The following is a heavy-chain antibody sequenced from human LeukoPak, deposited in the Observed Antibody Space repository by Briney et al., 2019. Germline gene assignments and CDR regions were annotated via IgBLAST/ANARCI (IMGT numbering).Heavy chain of an antibody. CDR1: GGSISDFY. J-gene: IGHJ4*02. CDR3: ARNSGDF. CDR2: IYSSGNT. V-gene: IGHV4-4*07. D-gene: IGHD4-23*01. Sequence: PSETLSLTCSVSGGSISDFYWSWIQQPAGKGLEWIGRIYSSGNTNYNPSLKSRVTMSLDASKNQFSLKLSSVTAADTAVYYCARNSGDFWGQGTLVTVSS.